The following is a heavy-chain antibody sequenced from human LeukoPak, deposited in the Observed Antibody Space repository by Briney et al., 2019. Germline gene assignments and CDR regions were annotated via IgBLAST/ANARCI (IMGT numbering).Heavy chain of an antibody. D-gene: IGHD2-2*01. Sequence: PSETLSLTCTVSGGSISNYYWSWIRQPAGKGLEWIGRINTSGSTNCNPSLKSRVTMSVDTSKSQFSLKLNSVTAADTAVYFCAGGGYCSRSNCFAPLLDYWGQGKLVTVSS. CDR1: GGSISNYY. J-gene: IGHJ4*02. V-gene: IGHV4-4*07. CDR2: INTSGST. CDR3: AGGGYCSRSNCFAPLLDY.